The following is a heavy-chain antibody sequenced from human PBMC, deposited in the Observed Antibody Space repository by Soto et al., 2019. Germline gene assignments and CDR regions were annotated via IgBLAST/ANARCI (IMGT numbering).Heavy chain of an antibody. CDR3: AKALGNPYYYYYMDV. D-gene: IGHD1-1*01. J-gene: IGHJ6*03. CDR2: ISPGGDST. Sequence: EVQLLESGGGLVQPGGSLRLSCAASGFNFNIYAMTWVRQAPGKGLEWVSTISPGGDSTYFADSVKGRVTISRDNSKNTLSLQMNSLRAEDTATYFCAKALGNPYYYYYMDVWGTGTTVTDSS. V-gene: IGHV3-23*01. CDR1: GFNFNIYA.